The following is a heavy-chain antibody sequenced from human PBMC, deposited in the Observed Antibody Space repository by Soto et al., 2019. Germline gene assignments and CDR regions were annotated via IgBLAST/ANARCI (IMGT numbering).Heavy chain of an antibody. Sequence: EVQLVESGGGLVQPGGSLRLSCAASGFTFSSYSMNWVRQAPGKGLEWVSYISSSSSTIYYADSVKGRFTISRDNAKNSLYLQMNSLRAEDTAVYYCARLRVWEDGNDAFDIWGQGTMVTVSS. CDR3: ARLRVWEDGNDAFDI. CDR2: ISSSSSTI. V-gene: IGHV3-48*01. J-gene: IGHJ3*02. D-gene: IGHD3-16*01. CDR1: GFTFSSYS.